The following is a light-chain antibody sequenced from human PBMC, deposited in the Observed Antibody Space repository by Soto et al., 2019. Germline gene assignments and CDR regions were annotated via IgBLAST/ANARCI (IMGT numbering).Light chain of an antibody. V-gene: IGKV3-15*01. J-gene: IGKJ1*01. CDR2: AAS. Sequence: EILLTQSPSTLSLSPGEGVTLSCRASQSVTVNSLAWYQQKPGQAPRLLIYAASTRATGIPARFSGSGSGTEFTLTISSLQSEDFALYYCQQYNNWLWTFGQGTKVDIK. CDR3: QQYNNWLWT. CDR1: QSVTVN.